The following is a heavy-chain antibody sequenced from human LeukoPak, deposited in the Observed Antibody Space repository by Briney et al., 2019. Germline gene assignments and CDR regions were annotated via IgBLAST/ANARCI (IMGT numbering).Heavy chain of an antibody. D-gene: IGHD3-10*01. CDR2: IYYSGST. CDR3: ARGRKAMVRGAPIDY. J-gene: IGHJ4*02. V-gene: IGHV4-39*07. Sequence: SETLSLTCTVSGGSISSTSYYWGWIRQPPGKGLEWIGNIYYSGSTYYNPSPKSRVTISVDTSKNQFSLKLSSVTAADTAVYYCARGRKAMVRGAPIDYWGQGTLVTVSS. CDR1: GGSISSTSYY.